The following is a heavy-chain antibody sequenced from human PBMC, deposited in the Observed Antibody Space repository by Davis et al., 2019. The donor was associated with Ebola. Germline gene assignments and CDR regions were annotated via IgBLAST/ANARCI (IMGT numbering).Heavy chain of an antibody. V-gene: IGHV3-33*06. J-gene: IGHJ6*04. CDR1: GFTFSSYG. CDR3: AKDISLTGHFYSGMDV. CDR2: IWYDGSNK. Sequence: PGGSLRLSCAASGFTFSSYGMHWVRQAPGKGLEWVAVIWYDGSNKYYADSVKGRFTISRDNAKNSLYLQMNSLRDEDTAVYYCAKDISLTGHFYSGMDVWGKGTTVIVTS.